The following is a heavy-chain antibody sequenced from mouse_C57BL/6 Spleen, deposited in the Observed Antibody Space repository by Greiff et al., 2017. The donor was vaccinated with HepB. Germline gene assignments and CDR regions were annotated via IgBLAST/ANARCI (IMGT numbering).Heavy chain of an antibody. V-gene: IGHV1-22*01. CDR1: GYTFTDYN. CDR3: ASFPFYYDYDWFAY. CDR2: INPNNGGT. D-gene: IGHD2-4*01. J-gene: IGHJ3*01. Sequence: EVQLQQSGPELVKPGASVKMSCKASGYTFTDYNMHWVKQSHGKSLEWIGYINPNNGGTSYNQKFKGKATLTVNKSSSTAYMELRSLTSEDSAFYYWASFPFYYDYDWFAYWGQGTLVTVSA.